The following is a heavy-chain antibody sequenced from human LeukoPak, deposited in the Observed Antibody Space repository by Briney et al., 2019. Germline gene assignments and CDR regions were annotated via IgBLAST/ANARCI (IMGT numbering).Heavy chain of an antibody. J-gene: IGHJ4*02. CDR3: ARGDYDSSGYYFDY. CDR1: GGTFSSYA. V-gene: IGHV1-69*04. CDR2: IIPILGIA. D-gene: IGHD3-22*01. Sequence: GASVKVSCKASGGTFSSYAISWVRQAPGQGLEWMGRIIPILGIANYAQKFQGRVTITADKSTSTAYMELSSPRSEDTAVYYCARGDYDSSGYYFDYWGQGTLVTVSS.